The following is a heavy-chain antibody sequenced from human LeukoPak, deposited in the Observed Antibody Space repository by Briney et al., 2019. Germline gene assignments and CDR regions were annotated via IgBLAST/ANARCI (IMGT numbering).Heavy chain of an antibody. J-gene: IGHJ6*04. Sequence: PGGSLRLSCAASGFTFSNYCMSWVRQAPGKGLEWVANIKQDGSETYYVDSVKGRFTISRDNAKNSLYLQMNSLRAEDTAVYYCAELGITMIGGVWGKGTTVTISS. CDR2: IKQDGSET. CDR1: GFTFSNYC. V-gene: IGHV3-7*01. D-gene: IGHD3-10*02. CDR3: AELGITMIGGV.